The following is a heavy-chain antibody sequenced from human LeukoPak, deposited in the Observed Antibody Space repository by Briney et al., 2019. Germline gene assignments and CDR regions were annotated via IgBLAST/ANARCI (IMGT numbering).Heavy chain of an antibody. Sequence: TGGSLRLSCAASGFTFNTYWMHWVRQAPGKGLVWVSRINADGSSTRYADSVKGRFTISRDNAKNTLYLQMNSLRAEDTAVYYCTRGVHGDSRLDPWGQGTLVTVSS. CDR3: TRGVHGDSRLDP. CDR2: INADGSST. D-gene: IGHD4-17*01. J-gene: IGHJ5*02. V-gene: IGHV3-74*01. CDR1: GFTFNTYW.